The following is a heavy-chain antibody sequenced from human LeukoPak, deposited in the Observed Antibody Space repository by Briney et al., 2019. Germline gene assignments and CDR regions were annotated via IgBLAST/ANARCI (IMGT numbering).Heavy chain of an antibody. V-gene: IGHV3-48*03. CDR1: GFTFSSYE. Sequence: PGGSLRLSCAASGFTFSSYEMNWVRQAPGKGLEWVSYISSSGSTIYYADSVKGRFTISRDNAKNSLYLQMNSLRAEDTAVYYCARRGLVLAFDIWGQGTMVTVSS. CDR2: ISSSGSTI. D-gene: IGHD6-19*01. J-gene: IGHJ3*02. CDR3: ARRGLVLAFDI.